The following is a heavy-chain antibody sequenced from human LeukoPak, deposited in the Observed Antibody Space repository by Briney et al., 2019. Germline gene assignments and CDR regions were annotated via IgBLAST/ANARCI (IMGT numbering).Heavy chain of an antibody. CDR1: GYSFTSYW. Sequence: GESLKISCKGSGYSFTSYWIGWVRQMPGKGLEWMGIIYPGDSDTRYSSSFQGQVTISADKSISTAYLQWGSLKASDTAMYYCARFGYYDYVWGRTNYFDYWGQGTLVTVSS. V-gene: IGHV5-51*01. CDR2: IYPGDSDT. CDR3: ARFGYYDYVWGRTNYFDY. J-gene: IGHJ4*02. D-gene: IGHD3-16*01.